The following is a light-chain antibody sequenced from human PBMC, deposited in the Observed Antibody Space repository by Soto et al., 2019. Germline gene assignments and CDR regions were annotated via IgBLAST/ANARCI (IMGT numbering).Light chain of an antibody. CDR1: QSVSSY. J-gene: IGKJ4*01. CDR2: DAS. V-gene: IGKV3-11*01. CDR3: QQRTNWPLT. Sequence: ETVLTQSPATLSLSPGERVTLSCRANQSVSSYLAWYQQKPGQAPRLLIYDASNRATGIPARFSGSGSGTDFTLTISSLEPEDFAVYYCQQRTNWPLTFGGGTKVEIK.